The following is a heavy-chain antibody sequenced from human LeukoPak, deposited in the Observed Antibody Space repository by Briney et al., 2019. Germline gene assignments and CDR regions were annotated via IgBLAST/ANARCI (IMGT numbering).Heavy chain of an antibody. CDR2: INHSGST. D-gene: IGHD2-15*01. V-gene: IGHV4-34*01. CDR1: GGSFSGYY. Sequence: KASETLSLTCAVYGGSFSGYYWSWIRQPPGKGLEWIWEINHSGSTNYNPFLKSRVTISVDTSKNQFSLKLSSVTAADTAVYYCARGGYCSGGSCYWEYNWFDPWGQGTLVTVSS. CDR3: ARGGYCSGGSCYWEYNWFDP. J-gene: IGHJ5*02.